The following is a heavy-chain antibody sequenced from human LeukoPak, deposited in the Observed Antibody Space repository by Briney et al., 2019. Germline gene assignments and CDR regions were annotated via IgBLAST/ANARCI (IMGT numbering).Heavy chain of an antibody. CDR1: GVSISGRY. Sequence: PSETLSLTCSVSGVSISGRYWSWVRQPPGKGLEWIGYIFYSRSTNYNPSFKSRVTISVDASKNQVSLRLTSVTAADTAVYFCAKYTNSGFDPWGQGTLVTVSS. CDR2: IFYSRST. V-gene: IGHV4-59*08. CDR3: AKYTNSGFDP. D-gene: IGHD1-26*01. J-gene: IGHJ5*02.